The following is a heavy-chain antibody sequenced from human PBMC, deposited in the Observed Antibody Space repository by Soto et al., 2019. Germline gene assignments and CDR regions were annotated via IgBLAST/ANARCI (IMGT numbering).Heavy chain of an antibody. CDR3: AKDPNGDYVGAFDS. J-gene: IGHJ4*02. Sequence: GGSLRLSCAASGFTFSSYAMTWVRQAPGKGLEYVSSITGSGAGTYYADSVKGRFTISRDNSKNTLYLQLSSLRAEDTAIYFCAKDPNGDYVGAFDSWGQGSLVTVSS. D-gene: IGHD4-17*01. CDR1: GFTFSSYA. CDR2: ITGSGAGT. V-gene: IGHV3-23*01.